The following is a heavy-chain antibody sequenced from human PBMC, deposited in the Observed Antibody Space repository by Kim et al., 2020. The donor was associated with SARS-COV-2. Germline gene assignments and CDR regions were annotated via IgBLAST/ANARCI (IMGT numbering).Heavy chain of an antibody. V-gene: IGHV4-39*01. CDR3: ARHPHMTSLHYYYYGMDV. D-gene: IGHD2-2*01. Sequence: KSRVTISVDTSKNQFSLKLSSVTAADTAVYYCARHPHMTSLHYYYYGMDVWGQGTTVTVSS. J-gene: IGHJ6*02.